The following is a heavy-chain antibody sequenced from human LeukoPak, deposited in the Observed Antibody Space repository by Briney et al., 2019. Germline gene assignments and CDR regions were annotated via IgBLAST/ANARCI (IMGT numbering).Heavy chain of an antibody. CDR3: ARGQWLHNY. V-gene: IGHV4-34*01. CDR2: INHSGST. Sequence: PSETLSLTCAVYGGSFSGYYWSWIRQPPGRELEWIGEINHSGSTNYNPSLKSRVTISVDTSKNQFSLKLSSVTVADTAVYYCARGQWLHNYWGQGTLVTVSS. J-gene: IGHJ4*02. D-gene: IGHD6-19*01. CDR1: GGSFSGYY.